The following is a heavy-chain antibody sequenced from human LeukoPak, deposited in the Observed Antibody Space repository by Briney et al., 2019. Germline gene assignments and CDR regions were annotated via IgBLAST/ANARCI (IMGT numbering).Heavy chain of an antibody. J-gene: IGHJ4*02. CDR3: ARHSRLLPFDY. CDR1: GGSISSYY. D-gene: IGHD2-21*02. Sequence: MPSETLSLTCTVSGGSISSYYWSWIRQRPGKGLEWSGYIYYSGSTNYNPSLKSRVTISVDTSKNQFSLKLSSVTAADTAVYYCARHSRLLPFDYWGQGTLVTVSS. V-gene: IGHV4-59*08. CDR2: IYYSGST.